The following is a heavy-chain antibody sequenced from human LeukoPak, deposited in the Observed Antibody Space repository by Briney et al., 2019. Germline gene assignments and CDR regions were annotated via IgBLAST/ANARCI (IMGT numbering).Heavy chain of an antibody. Sequence: GGSLRLSCVGSGFTFRDYAMHWVRQAPDRGLEWVASIWYDGSNKYYADSVTGRFTISRDNAKNTVYLQMNSQRVEDTAIYYCARGVGTMGGRPDYWGQGTQVTVSS. V-gene: IGHV3-33*01. J-gene: IGHJ4*01. CDR2: IWYDGSNK. D-gene: IGHD1/OR15-1a*01. CDR1: GFTFRDYA. CDR3: ARGVGTMGGRPDY.